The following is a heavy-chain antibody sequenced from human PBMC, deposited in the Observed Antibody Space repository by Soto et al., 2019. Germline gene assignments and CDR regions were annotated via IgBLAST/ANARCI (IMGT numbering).Heavy chain of an antibody. Sequence: QVHLVESGGGVVQPGTSLRLSCAGSGFTFSSYAIHWVRQAPGRXXXWVAAISNDGKDKYYTGSVKGRFTVTRDNPKXXXXXXXXXXXXXXXXXXXXAXXXXXXXXXAFDIWGQGTMVTVSS. J-gene: IGHJ3*02. V-gene: IGHV3-30*04. CDR1: GFTFSSYA. CDR2: ISNDGKDK. CDR3: AXXXXXXXXXAFDI.